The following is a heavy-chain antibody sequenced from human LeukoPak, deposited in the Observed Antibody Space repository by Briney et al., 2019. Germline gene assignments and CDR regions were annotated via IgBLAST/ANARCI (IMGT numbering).Heavy chain of an antibody. CDR1: ALTFSSYG. D-gene: IGHD6-19*01. Sequence: PWGALRLSCAASALTFSSYGMHWVRQAPGKGLEWVAFIRYDGSNKYYADSVKGRFTISRDNSKNTLYLQMNSLRAEDTAVYYCAKESESSGWYGDAFDIWGQGTMVTVSS. V-gene: IGHV3-30*02. J-gene: IGHJ3*02. CDR3: AKESESSGWYGDAFDI. CDR2: IRYDGSNK.